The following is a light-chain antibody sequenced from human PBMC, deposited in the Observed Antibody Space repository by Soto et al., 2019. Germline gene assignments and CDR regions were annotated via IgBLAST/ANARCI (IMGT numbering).Light chain of an antibody. CDR3: SVYTRSSTYV. CDR2: DVS. V-gene: IGLV2-18*01. J-gene: IGLJ1*01. Sequence: QSVLTQPASVSGSPGQSITISCTGTSSDVGGYNYVSWYQQTPGTAPKLMIYDVSSRPAGVPDRFSGSRSGNTASLTISGLQAEDEGDYYCSVYTRSSTYVFGTGTKLTVL. CDR1: SSDVGGYNY.